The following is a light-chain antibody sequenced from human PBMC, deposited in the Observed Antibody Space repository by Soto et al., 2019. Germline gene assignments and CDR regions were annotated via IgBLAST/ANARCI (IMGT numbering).Light chain of an antibody. V-gene: IGKV3-20*01. CDR3: QQFSSYPLT. Sequence: DIAMTQSPDSLSVSLGERATINCRSSQTILYRSNSKNYLAWYQQKPGQAPRLLIYDASSRATGIPDRFSGGGSGTDFTLTISRLEPEDFAVYYCQQFSSYPLTFGGGTKVDI. CDR2: DAS. CDR1: QTILYRSNSKNY. J-gene: IGKJ4*01.